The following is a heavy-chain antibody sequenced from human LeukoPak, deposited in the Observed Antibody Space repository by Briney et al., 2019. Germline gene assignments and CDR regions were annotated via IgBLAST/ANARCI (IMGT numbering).Heavy chain of an antibody. V-gene: IGHV4-39*01. CDR3: ARGGYSGSDWTT. D-gene: IGHD5-12*01. CDR1: SGSISSSSYY. CDR2: IYYSGSI. J-gene: IGHJ5*02. Sequence: SETLSLTCTVSSGSISSSSYYWGWIRQPPGKGLEWIGSIYYSGSIYYNPSLKSRVTISVDTSKNQFSLKVSSVTAADTAVYYCARGGYSGSDWTTWGQGTRVTVSS.